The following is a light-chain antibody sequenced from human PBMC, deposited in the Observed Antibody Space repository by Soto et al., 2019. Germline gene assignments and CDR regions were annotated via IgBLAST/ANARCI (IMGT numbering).Light chain of an antibody. CDR2: DAS. CDR3: QKSDHLPL. V-gene: IGKV1-33*01. Sequence: DIQMTQSPPSLSASVGDRVTITCQASQDLGNSLNWFQHKPGKAPNLVIYDASNLEMGVPSRFSGSGSGTDFTFTISSLRPEDIATYYCQKSDHLPLFGPGTKVESK. CDR1: QDLGNS. J-gene: IGKJ3*01.